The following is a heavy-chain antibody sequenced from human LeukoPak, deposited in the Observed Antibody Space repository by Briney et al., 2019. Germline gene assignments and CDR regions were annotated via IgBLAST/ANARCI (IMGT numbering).Heavy chain of an antibody. Sequence: ASVKVSCKASGGTFSSYAISWVRQAPGQGLEWMGRIIPILGIANYAQKFQGRVTITADKSTSTAYMELSSLRSGDTAVYYCARADSVDYYDSSGYPDYWGQGTLVTVSS. J-gene: IGHJ4*02. CDR1: GGTFSSYA. D-gene: IGHD3-22*01. V-gene: IGHV1-69*04. CDR2: IIPILGIA. CDR3: ARADSVDYYDSSGYPDY.